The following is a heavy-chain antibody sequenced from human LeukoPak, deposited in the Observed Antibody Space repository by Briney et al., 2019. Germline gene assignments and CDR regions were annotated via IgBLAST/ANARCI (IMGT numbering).Heavy chain of an antibody. CDR1: GFTFSSYA. D-gene: IGHD5-24*01. CDR2: ISYDGSKK. V-gene: IGHV3-30*04. CDR3: GRNFRDGYNNSFDY. J-gene: IGHJ4*02. Sequence: GGSLRLSCAASGFTFSSYAMHWVRQAPGKGLEWVTIISYDGSKKYYADYVKGRFTISRDNSKNTLYLQMNSLRAEDTAVYYCGRNFRDGYNNSFDYWGQGTLVTVSS.